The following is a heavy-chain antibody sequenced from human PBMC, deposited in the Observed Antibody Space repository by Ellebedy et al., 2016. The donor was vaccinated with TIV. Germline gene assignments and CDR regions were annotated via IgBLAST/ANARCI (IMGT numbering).Heavy chain of an antibody. V-gene: IGHV3-23*01. CDR3: AKDQEYFDYMDV. J-gene: IGHJ6*03. Sequence: GGSLRLSXAGSGFTFSTYSMNWVRQAPGKGLEWVSGISGRSGNTYYAAPVKGRFTISRDNSKNTLFLQVNSLRAEDTAVYYCAKDQEYFDYMDVWGKGTTVTVSS. CDR1: GFTFSTYS. CDR2: ISGRSGNT.